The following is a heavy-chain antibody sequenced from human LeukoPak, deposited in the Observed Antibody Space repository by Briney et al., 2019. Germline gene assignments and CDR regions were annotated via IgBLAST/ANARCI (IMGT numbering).Heavy chain of an antibody. J-gene: IGHJ5*02. V-gene: IGHV1-2*04. D-gene: IGHD6-13*01. Sequence: ASVKVSCKASGYTFTGYYMHWVRQAPGQGLEWMGWINPNSGGTNYAQKFQGWVTMTRDTSISTAYMELSRLRSDDTAVYYCARAGGYSGRNWFDPWGQGTLVTVSS. CDR2: INPNSGGT. CDR3: ARAGGYSGRNWFDP. CDR1: GYTFTGYY.